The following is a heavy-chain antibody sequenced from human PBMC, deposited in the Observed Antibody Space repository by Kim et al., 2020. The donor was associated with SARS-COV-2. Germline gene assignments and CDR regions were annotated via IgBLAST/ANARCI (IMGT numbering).Heavy chain of an antibody. V-gene: IGHV3-48*02. CDR3: ARDRSPDIVVVPAYYYYGMDV. CDR1: GFTFSSYS. Sequence: GGSLRLSCAASGFTFSSYSMNWVRQAPGKGLEWVSYISSSSSTIYYADSVKGRFTISRDNAKNSLYLQMNSLRDEDTAVYYCARDRSPDIVVVPAYYYYGMDVWGQGTTVTVSS. D-gene: IGHD2-2*01. J-gene: IGHJ6*02. CDR2: ISSSSSTI.